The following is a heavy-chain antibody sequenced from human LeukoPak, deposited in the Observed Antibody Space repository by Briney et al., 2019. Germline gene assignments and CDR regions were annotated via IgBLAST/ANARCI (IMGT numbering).Heavy chain of an antibody. V-gene: IGHV4-39*07. J-gene: IGHJ1*01. CDR3: ARTSSSRIFQH. Sequence: PSETLSLTCSVSGGSISSSSYYWGWIRQPPGKGLEWIGSIYYSGSTYYNPSLKSRVAISVDKSKNQFSLKLSSVTAADTAVYYCARTSSSRIFQHWGQGTLVTVSS. CDR1: GGSISSSSYY. CDR2: IYYSGST. D-gene: IGHD6-13*01.